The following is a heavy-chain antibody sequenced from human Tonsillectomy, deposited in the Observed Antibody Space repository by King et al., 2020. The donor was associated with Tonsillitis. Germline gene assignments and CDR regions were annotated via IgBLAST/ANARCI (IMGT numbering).Heavy chain of an antibody. V-gene: IGHV3-30*18. CDR3: AKDAGQGDTAVYNWFDP. CDR1: GFTFSSYG. CDR2: ISYDGSYK. J-gene: IGHJ5*02. Sequence: VQLVESGGGVVQPGRSLRLSCAASGFTFSSYGMHWVRQAPGKGLEWVAVISYDGSYKYYGDSVRGRFTISRDNSKNTLYLRMNRRRAEDTAVYYCAKDAGQGDTAVYNWFDPWGQGTLVTVSS. D-gene: IGHD5-18*01.